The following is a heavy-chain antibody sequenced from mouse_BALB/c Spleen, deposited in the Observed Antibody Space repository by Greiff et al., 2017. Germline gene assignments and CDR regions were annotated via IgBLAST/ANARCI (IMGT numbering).Heavy chain of an antibody. CDR1: GYSFTSYW. V-gene: IGHV1-5*01. Sequence: VQLQQSGTVLARPGASVKMSCKASGYSFTSYWMHWVKQRPGQGLEWIGAIYPGNSDTSYNQKFKGKAKLTAVTSASTAYMELSSLTNEDSAVYYCTPFYYGRDFDVWGAGTTVTVSS. D-gene: IGHD1-1*01. CDR3: TPFYYGRDFDV. CDR2: IYPGNSDT. J-gene: IGHJ1*01.